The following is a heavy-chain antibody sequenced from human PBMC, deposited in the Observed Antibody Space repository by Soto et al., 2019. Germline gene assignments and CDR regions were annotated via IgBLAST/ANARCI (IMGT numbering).Heavy chain of an antibody. V-gene: IGHV1-69*13. CDR3: ARALYTSAWHYFDH. Sequence: RASVKVSCKASGGTFSSYTITWVRQAPGQGLEWMGGIITMFGTVSYAQKFQGRVTITADESTSTAYIDLSSLKSEDTAVYYCARALYTSAWHYFDHWGQGTLVTVSS. CDR1: GGTFSSYT. J-gene: IGHJ4*02. CDR2: IITMFGTV. D-gene: IGHD6-19*01.